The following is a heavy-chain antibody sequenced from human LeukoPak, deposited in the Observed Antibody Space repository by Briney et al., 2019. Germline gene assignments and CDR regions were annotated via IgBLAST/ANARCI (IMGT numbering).Heavy chain of an antibody. CDR2: ISSSSSYI. CDR1: GFTFSSYA. V-gene: IGHV3-21*01. CDR3: ARDLGDGDY. Sequence: GGSLRLSCAASGFTFSSYAMSWVRQAPGKGLEWVSSISSSSSYIYYADSVKGRFTISRDNAKNSLYLQMNSLRAEDTAVYYCARDLGDGDYWGQGTLVTVSS. D-gene: IGHD3-16*01. J-gene: IGHJ4*02.